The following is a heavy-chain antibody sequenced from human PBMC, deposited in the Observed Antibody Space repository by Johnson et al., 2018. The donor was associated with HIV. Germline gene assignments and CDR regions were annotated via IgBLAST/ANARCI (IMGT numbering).Heavy chain of an antibody. CDR1: GFTFDDYG. J-gene: IGHJ3*01. V-gene: IGHV3-20*04. CDR3: ARVGASRFDAFHV. D-gene: IGHD3-16*01. CDR2: INWNGAIT. Sequence: VQLVESGGGVVRPGGSLRLSCAASGFTFDDYGMTWVRQAPGKGLEWVSRINWNGAITAYADSVKGRFTISRDNSKNTLYLQMNSLRAEDTAVYYCARVGASRFDAFHVWGQGTMVTVSS.